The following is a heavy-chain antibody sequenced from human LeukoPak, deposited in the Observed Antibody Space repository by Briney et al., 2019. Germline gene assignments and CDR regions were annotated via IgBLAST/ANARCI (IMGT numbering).Heavy chain of an antibody. V-gene: IGHV4-4*07. D-gene: IGHD1-26*01. CDR2: IFTSGTN. CDR1: GGSISSYY. Sequence: SETLSLTCTVSGGSISSYYWSWHRQPAGKEREWIGRIFTSGTNNYNPSLKSRITMSEKTSNNQFTQKLSPWAAADPAVYYCARGGWELSRPDIWGQGTMVTVSS. J-gene: IGHJ3*02. CDR3: ARGGWELSRPDI.